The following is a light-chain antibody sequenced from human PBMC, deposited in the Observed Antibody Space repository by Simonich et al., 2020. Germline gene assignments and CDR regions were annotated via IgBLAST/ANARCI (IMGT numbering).Light chain of an antibody. J-gene: IGLJ3*02. CDR1: SSDVGSYNL. CDR2: DVS. CDR3: SSYTSSSTWV. V-gene: IGLV2-14*02. Sequence: QSALTQPASVSGSPGQSITISCTGTSSDVGSYNLVTWYQQHPGKAPKLMIYDVSNRPQGVANRFSGSKSGHTASLTISGLQAEDEADYYCSSYTSSSTWVFGGGTKLTVL.